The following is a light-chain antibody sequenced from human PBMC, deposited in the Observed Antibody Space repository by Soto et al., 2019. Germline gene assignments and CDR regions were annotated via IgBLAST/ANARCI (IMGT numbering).Light chain of an antibody. CDR1: QSVSSY. V-gene: IGKV3-11*01. Sequence: EIVLTQSPATLSLSPGERATLSCRASQSVSSYLAWYQQKPGQAPRLLIYEASNRATGIPARFSGSGSGTDLTLTISSIEPEDFEVYYCKQSSNWPPYTFGQGTKLEIK. J-gene: IGKJ2*01. CDR2: EAS. CDR3: KQSSNWPPYT.